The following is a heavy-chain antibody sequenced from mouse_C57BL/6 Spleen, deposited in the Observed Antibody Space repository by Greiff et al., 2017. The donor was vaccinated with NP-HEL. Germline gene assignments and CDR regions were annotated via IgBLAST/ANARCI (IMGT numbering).Heavy chain of an antibody. V-gene: IGHV1-15*01. Sequence: VQLQQSGAELVRPGASVTLSCKASGYTFTDYEMHWVKQTPVHGLEWIGAIDPETGGTAYNQKFKGKAILNADKSSSTAYMELRSLTSEDSAVYYCTRSGPMDYWGQGTSVTVSS. J-gene: IGHJ4*01. CDR3: TRSGPMDY. CDR1: GYTFTDYE. D-gene: IGHD3-1*01. CDR2: IDPETGGT.